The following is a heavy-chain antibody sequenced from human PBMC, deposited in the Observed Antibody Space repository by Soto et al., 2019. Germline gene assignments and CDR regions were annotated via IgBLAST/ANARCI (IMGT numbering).Heavy chain of an antibody. CDR2: ISGSGNSA. Sequence: GGSLRLSCAASGFTFSSYAMNWVRQAPGKGLEWVSSISGSGNSAYYADSIKGRFTISRDNSKDTLYLQMNSLRAEDTAVYYCAQDHNQLPDYYFDYWGPRTLVTVSS. D-gene: IGHD2-2*01. CDR1: GFTFSSYA. J-gene: IGHJ4*02. CDR3: AQDHNQLPDYYFDY. V-gene: IGHV3-23*01.